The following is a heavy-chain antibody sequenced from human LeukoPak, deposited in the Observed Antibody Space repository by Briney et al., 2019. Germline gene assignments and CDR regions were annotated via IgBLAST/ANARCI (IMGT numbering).Heavy chain of an antibody. J-gene: IGHJ4*02. D-gene: IGHD5-18*01. Sequence: PSETLSLTCTVSGGSISSSSYYWGWIRQPPGKGLEWIGSVYYSGSTYYNPSLKSRVTMSVDTSKNQFSLKLSSVTAADTAVYYCARGAVIGRGYSYTNYWGQGTLVTVSS. CDR2: VYYSGST. CDR3: ARGAVIGRGYSYTNY. CDR1: GGSISSSSYY. V-gene: IGHV4-39*07.